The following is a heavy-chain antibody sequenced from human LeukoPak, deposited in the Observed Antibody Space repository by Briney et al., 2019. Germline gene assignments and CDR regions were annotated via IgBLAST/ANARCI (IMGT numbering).Heavy chain of an antibody. J-gene: IGHJ4*02. CDR1: GFTFDDYA. Sequence: GGSPRLSCAASGFTFDDYAMHWVRQAPGKGLEWVSGISWNSGSIGYADSVKGRFTISRDSAKNSLYLQMNSLRAEDTALYYCAKDNYYDSSGYFDYWGQGTLVTVSS. CDR2: ISWNSGSI. V-gene: IGHV3-9*01. CDR3: AKDNYYDSSGYFDY. D-gene: IGHD3-22*01.